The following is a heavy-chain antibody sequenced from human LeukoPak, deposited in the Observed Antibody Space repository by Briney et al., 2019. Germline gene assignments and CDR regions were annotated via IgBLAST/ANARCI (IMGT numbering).Heavy chain of an antibody. J-gene: IGHJ4*02. D-gene: IGHD2-2*01. CDR3: AKDPRVPAAWADY. CDR1: GFTFSSYG. Sequence: GGSLRLSCAASGFTFSSYGMHWVRQAPGKGLEWVAFIRYDGSNKYYSDSVKGRFTISRDNSKNTLYLQMNSLRAEDTAVYYSAKDPRVPAAWADYWGQGTLVTVSS. V-gene: IGHV3-30*02. CDR2: IRYDGSNK.